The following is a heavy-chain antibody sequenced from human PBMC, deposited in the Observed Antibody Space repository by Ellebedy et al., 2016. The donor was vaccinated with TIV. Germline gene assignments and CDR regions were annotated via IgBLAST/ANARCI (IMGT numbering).Heavy chain of an antibody. CDR1: GFTFSSST. J-gene: IGHJ6*04. CDR3: AADPNWRGPMDV. CDR2: IVIGSGNT. D-gene: IGHD3-3*01. V-gene: IGHV1-58*02. Sequence: SVKVSXXASGFTFSSSTMQWVRQARGQRLEWIGWIVIGSGNTNYAQKFQERVTITRDMSTSTVYLELSSLRSDDTAVYYCAADPNWRGPMDVWGKGTTVTVSS.